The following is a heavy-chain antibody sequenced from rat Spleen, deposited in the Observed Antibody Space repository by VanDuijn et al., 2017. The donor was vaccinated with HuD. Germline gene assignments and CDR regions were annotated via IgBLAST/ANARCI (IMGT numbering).Heavy chain of an antibody. CDR2: INTVVGLN. V-gene: IGHV5-58*01. D-gene: IGHD4-3*01. Sequence: EVQLVETGGGLVQPGRSLKLSCVASGFTFSSYWMYWVRQAPGKGLGWVSSINTVVGLNYSLASVRGQFTISREIAENTVFLKMNSLRSEATATYYCSKEGFGVTFAYWRQGTLVTVSS. CDR1: GFTFSSYW. J-gene: IGHJ3*01. CDR3: SKEGFGVTFAY.